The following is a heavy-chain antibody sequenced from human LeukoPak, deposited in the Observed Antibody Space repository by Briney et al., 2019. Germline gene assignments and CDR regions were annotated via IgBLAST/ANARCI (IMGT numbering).Heavy chain of an antibody. Sequence: GRSLRLSCAASGFTFSNYGMHWVRQAPGKGLEWVAIIWYDGSNKYYADSVKGRFTISRENSKNRLYLQLNSLRAEDTAVYYCTQLALRGVTKWFDPWGQGTLVTVSS. CDR2: IWYDGSNK. CDR1: GFTFSNYG. J-gene: IGHJ5*02. D-gene: IGHD4-17*01. CDR3: TQLALRGVTKWFDP. V-gene: IGHV3-33*01.